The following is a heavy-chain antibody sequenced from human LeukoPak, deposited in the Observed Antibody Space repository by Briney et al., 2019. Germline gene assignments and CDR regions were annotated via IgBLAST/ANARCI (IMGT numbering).Heavy chain of an antibody. D-gene: IGHD6-19*01. V-gene: IGHV3-23*01. CDR3: VKDGDDSGWNYFDY. CDR2: ISGSGGST. Sequence: PGGSLRLSCAASGFTFSSYAMSWVRQAPGKGLEWVSAISGSGGSTYYADSVKGRFTISRDNSKNTLYLQMNSLRAEDTAVYYCVKDGDDSGWNYFDYWGQGTLVTVSS. J-gene: IGHJ4*02. CDR1: GFTFSSYA.